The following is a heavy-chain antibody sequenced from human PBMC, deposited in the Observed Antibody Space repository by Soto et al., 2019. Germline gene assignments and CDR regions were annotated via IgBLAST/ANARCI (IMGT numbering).Heavy chain of an antibody. CDR2: ISGSGDNT. D-gene: IGHD3-10*01. CDR3: AKLTLVLALGFDY. J-gene: IGHJ4*02. Sequence: EVHLLDSGGGLVQPGGSLRLSCAASGFTFSNCVMSWVRQAPGKGLEWVSSISGSGDNTYYADSVKGRFTISRDNSMTTLLVQMNSPGAEDTAVYYCAKLTLVLALGFDYWGQGTLVTVSS. V-gene: IGHV3-23*01. CDR1: GFTFSNCV.